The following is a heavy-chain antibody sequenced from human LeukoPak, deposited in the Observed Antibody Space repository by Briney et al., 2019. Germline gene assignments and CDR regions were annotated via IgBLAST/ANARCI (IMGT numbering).Heavy chain of an antibody. CDR3: ARHKTSNWFDP. CDR1: GFTFSDYY. Sequence: GGSLRLSCAASGFTFSDYYMSWIRQAPGKGLEWVSYISSSSSYTNYADSVKGRFTISRDNAKNSLYLQMNSLRAEDTAVYYCARHKTSNWFDPWGQGALVTVSS. J-gene: IGHJ5*02. CDR2: ISSSSSYT. V-gene: IGHV3-11*06.